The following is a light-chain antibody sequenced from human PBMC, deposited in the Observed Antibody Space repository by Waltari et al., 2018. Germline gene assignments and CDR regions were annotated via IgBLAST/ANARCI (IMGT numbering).Light chain of an antibody. CDR1: RLGDKY. CDR2: QNI. J-gene: IGLJ2*01. V-gene: IGLV3-1*01. CDR3: QAWDSTTVI. Sequence: SYELNQPPSVSVSPGQTATITCSGNRLGDKYTCWYQQKPGQSPVLVIYQNIKRPSGLPERFSGSNSGNTATLTISGTQAMDEADYYCQAWDSTTVIFGGGTKLTVL.